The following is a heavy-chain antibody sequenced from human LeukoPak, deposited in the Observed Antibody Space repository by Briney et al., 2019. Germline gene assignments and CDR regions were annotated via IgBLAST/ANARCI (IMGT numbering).Heavy chain of an antibody. CDR1: GYSISSGYY. CDR3: ANGINNYGDYVNAFDI. J-gene: IGHJ3*02. Sequence: SETLSLTCAVSGYSISSGYYWGWIRQPPGKGLEWIGSIYHSGSTYYNPSLKSRVTISVDTSKNQFSLKLSSVTAADTAVYYCANGINNYGDYVNAFDIWGQGTMVTVSS. CDR2: IYHSGST. V-gene: IGHV4-38-2*01. D-gene: IGHD4-17*01.